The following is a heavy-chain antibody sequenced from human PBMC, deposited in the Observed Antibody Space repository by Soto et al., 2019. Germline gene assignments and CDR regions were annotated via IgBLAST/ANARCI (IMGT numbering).Heavy chain of an antibody. CDR2: INENGANT. V-gene: IGHV3-23*01. J-gene: IGHJ4*02. Sequence: GGSLRLSCAASGFAFGDRPMTWVRRAPGKALEWVSTINENGANTHYPDSVKGRFTISRDNSQNTVDLQMNSLRADDTAVYYCATGANFYYDTSRYWGQGTLVTVSS. CDR1: GFAFGDRP. D-gene: IGHD3-22*01. CDR3: ATGANFYYDTSRY.